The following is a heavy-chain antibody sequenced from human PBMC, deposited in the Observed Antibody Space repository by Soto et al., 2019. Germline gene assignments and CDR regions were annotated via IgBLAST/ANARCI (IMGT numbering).Heavy chain of an antibody. Sequence: QTGGSLRFSCAVSGFTVSSNYMSWVRQPPGKGPEWVSDIYSGGSTYYADSVKGRFTISRDNSKNTLYLQTNSLRAEDTAVYYCARERDGHNPNWFDLWGQGTLVTVSS. CDR2: IYSGGST. V-gene: IGHV3-53*01. J-gene: IGHJ5*02. D-gene: IGHD2-8*01. CDR1: GFTVSSNY. CDR3: ARERDGHNPNWFDL.